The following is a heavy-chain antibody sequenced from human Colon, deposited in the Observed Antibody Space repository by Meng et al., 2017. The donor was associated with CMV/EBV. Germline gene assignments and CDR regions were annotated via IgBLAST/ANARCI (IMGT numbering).Heavy chain of an antibody. Sequence: SVKVSCKASGGTFRSSAVNWVRQAPGQGLEWMGGIIPIFGTANYAQKFQGRVTITTDESTSTAYMELSSLRSEDTAVYYCVVVPAAIGPLGAFDIWGQGTMVTVSS. CDR2: IIPIFGTA. CDR1: GGTFRSSA. D-gene: IGHD2-2*01. V-gene: IGHV1-69*05. J-gene: IGHJ3*02. CDR3: VVVPAAIGPLGAFDI.